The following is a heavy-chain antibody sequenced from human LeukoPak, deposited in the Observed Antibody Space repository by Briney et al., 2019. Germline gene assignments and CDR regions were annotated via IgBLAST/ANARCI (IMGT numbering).Heavy chain of an antibody. CDR2: IYSGGST. V-gene: IGHV3-53*01. CDR3: AREGGIEVARRSFDY. CDR1: GFTVSSNY. J-gene: IGHJ4*02. D-gene: IGHD6-19*01. Sequence: GGSLRLSCAASGFTVSSNYMSWVRQAPGKGLEWVSVIYSGGSTYYADSVKGRFTISRDNSKNTLYLQMNSLRAEDTAVYYCAREGGIEVARRSFDYWGPGTLVTVSS.